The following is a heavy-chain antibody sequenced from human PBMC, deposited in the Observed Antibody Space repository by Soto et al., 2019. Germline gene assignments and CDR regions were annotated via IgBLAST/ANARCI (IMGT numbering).Heavy chain of an antibody. V-gene: IGHV1-69*15. CDR3: ATSPSRGSGSYGLDY. Sequence: QVQLVQSGAEVKKPGSSVKVPCKASGGIFNSYAISWVRQAPGQGLEWMGMVIPIFDTSNYAQTFQGRVTITADESTSTAYMELSSLRSEDTAVYYCATSPSRGSGSYGLDYWGQGTLVTVSS. J-gene: IGHJ4*02. CDR2: VIPIFDTS. D-gene: IGHD1-26*01. CDR1: GGIFNSYA.